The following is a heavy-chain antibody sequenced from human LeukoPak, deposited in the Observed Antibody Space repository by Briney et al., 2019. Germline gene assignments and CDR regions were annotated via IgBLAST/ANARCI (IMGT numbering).Heavy chain of an antibody. CDR1: GGSISSGGYF. V-gene: IGHV4-30-2*01. CDR2: IYHSGST. J-gene: IGHJ4*02. D-gene: IGHD6-13*01. CDR3: GRLVAATGNFDY. Sequence: SQTLSLTCTVSGGSISSGGYFWSWVRQHPGKGLEWIGYIYHSGSTYYNPSLKSRVTISVDRSKNQFSLKLSSVTAADTAVYYCGRLVAATGNFDYWGQGTLVTVSS.